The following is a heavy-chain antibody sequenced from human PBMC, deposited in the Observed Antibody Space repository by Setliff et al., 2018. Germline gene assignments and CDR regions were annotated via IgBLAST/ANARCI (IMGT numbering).Heavy chain of an antibody. CDR3: AREQWLDPPGYYYMDV. CDR2: IGHTGSI. D-gene: IGHD6-19*01. V-gene: IGHV4-39*07. CDR1: GGSISSGDYY. J-gene: IGHJ6*03. Sequence: PSETLSLTCTVSGGSISSGDYYWSWIRQPPGKGLEWVGNIGHTGSINYNPSLKSRLTISRDTSKNQFSLKLNSVTDADMAVYYCAREQWLDPPGYYYMDVWAKGTTVTVSS.